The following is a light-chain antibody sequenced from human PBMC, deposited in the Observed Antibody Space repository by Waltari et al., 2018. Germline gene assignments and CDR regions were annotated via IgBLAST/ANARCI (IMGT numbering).Light chain of an antibody. CDR1: SSDVGGYNY. CDR2: DVS. Sequence: QSALTQPPSVSGSPGQSITIPCTGTSSDVGGYNYVSWYQQHPGKVPKLLIFDVSNRPSGVSNRFSGSKSGNTASLTISGLQAEDESDYYCCSFTSRSTWVFGGGTKLTVL. J-gene: IGLJ3*02. V-gene: IGLV2-14*01. CDR3: CSFTSRSTWV.